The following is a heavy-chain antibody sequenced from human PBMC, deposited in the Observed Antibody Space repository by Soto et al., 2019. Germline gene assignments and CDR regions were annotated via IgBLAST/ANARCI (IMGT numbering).Heavy chain of an antibody. D-gene: IGHD2-2*01. Sequence: PSGTLSLTCAVYGGSFSGYYWGWIRQPTGKGLEWIGEINHSGSTNYNPSLKSRVTISVDTSKNQFSLKLSSVTAADTAVYYCARGEDIVVVPAATNDVADYYYYGMDVWGQGTTVTVSS. CDR1: GGSFSGYY. J-gene: IGHJ6*02. CDR3: ARGEDIVVVPAATNDVADYYYYGMDV. CDR2: INHSGST. V-gene: IGHV4-34*01.